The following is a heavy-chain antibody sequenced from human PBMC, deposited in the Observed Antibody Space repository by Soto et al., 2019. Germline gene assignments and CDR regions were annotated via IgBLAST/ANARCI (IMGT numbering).Heavy chain of an antibody. J-gene: IGHJ4*02. CDR2: IRSKAYGGTT. CDR1: GFTFGDYA. Sequence: PGGSLRLSCTASGFTFGDYAMSWFRQAPGKGLEWVGFIRSKAYGGTTEYAASVKGRFTISRYDSKSIAYLQMNSLKTEDTAVYYCPRDRDYIVVVPAATHWGQGTLVTVSS. V-gene: IGHV3-49*03. D-gene: IGHD2-2*01. CDR3: PRDRDYIVVVPAATH.